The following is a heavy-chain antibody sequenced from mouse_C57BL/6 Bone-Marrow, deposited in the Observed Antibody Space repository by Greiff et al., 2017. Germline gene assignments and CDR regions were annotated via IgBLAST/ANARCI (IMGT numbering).Heavy chain of an antibody. J-gene: IGHJ4*01. Sequence: DVQLVESGGGLVQPGESLKLSCESNEYEFPSHDMSWVRKTPEKRLELVAAINSDGGSTYYPDTMERRFIISRDTTKKTLYLQMSSLRSEDTALYYCARPSLYGNYDYYAMDYWGQGTSVTVSS. CDR3: ARPSLYGNYDYYAMDY. V-gene: IGHV5-2*01. CDR2: INSDGGST. CDR1: EYEFPSHD. D-gene: IGHD2-10*02.